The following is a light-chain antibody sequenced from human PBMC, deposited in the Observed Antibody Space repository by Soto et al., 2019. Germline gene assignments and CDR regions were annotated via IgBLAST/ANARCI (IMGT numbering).Light chain of an antibody. J-gene: IGLJ2*01. Sequence: QSVLTQPPSASGSPGQSVTISCTGTSSDVGGYNYVSWYQQHPGKAPKLMIYEVSKRPSGFPDRFSGSKSGNTASLTVSGFQAEDEAYYYCSSYAGSNNHVVFGGGTKLTVL. CDR2: EVS. CDR3: SSYAGSNNHVV. V-gene: IGLV2-8*01. CDR1: SSDVGGYNY.